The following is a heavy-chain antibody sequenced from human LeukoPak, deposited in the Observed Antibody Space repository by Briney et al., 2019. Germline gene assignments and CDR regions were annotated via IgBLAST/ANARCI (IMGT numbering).Heavy chain of an antibody. V-gene: IGHV3-53*01. D-gene: IGHD3-22*01. J-gene: IGHJ4*02. CDR2: IYSGGST. Sequence: PGGSLRLSCAASGFTVSSNYMSWVRQAPGKGLEWGSVIYSGGSTYYADSVKGRFTISRDNSKDTLYLQMNSLRAEDTAVYYCARVLPDSSGSLYWGQGTLVTVSS. CDR3: ARVLPDSSGSLY. CDR1: GFTVSSNY.